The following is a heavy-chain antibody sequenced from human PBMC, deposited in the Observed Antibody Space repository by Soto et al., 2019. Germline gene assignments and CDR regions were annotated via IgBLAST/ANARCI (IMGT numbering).Heavy chain of an antibody. D-gene: IGHD6-19*01. J-gene: IGHJ3*02. V-gene: IGHV3-33*01. CDR2: IWYDGSNK. Sequence: QVQLVESGGGVVQPGRSLRLSCAASGFTFSSYGMHWVRQAPGKGLEWVAVIWYDGSNKYYADSVKGRFTISRDNSKNTLYLQMNSLRAEDTAVYYCASLAVAGTLDAFDIWGQGTMVTVSS. CDR1: GFTFSSYG. CDR3: ASLAVAGTLDAFDI.